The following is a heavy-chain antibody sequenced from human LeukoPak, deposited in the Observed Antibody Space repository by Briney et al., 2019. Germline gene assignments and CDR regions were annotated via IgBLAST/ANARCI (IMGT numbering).Heavy chain of an antibody. Sequence: SETLSLTCAVYGGSFSGYYWSWIRQPPGKGLEWIGYIYYSGSTNYNPSLKSRVTISVDTSKNQFSLKLSSVTAADTAVYYCARVLFKAFDPWGQGTLVTVSS. D-gene: IGHD3-3*01. V-gene: IGHV4-59*01. J-gene: IGHJ5*02. CDR2: IYYSGST. CDR1: GGSFSGYY. CDR3: ARVLFKAFDP.